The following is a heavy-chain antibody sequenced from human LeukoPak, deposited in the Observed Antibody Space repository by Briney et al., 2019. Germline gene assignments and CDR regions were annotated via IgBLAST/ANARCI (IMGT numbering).Heavy chain of an antibody. Sequence: PGGSLRLSCAGSGFTFNTYAMSWVRQAPGKGLEWVSGISGSGSSTYYADSVKGRFTISRDKSKNTLFLQMNSLRAEDTAVYFCTKDQNFDWVPHDFWGQGTLVAVSS. CDR1: GFTFNTYA. CDR3: TKDQNFDWVPHDF. V-gene: IGHV3-23*01. CDR2: ISGSGSST. J-gene: IGHJ4*02. D-gene: IGHD3-9*01.